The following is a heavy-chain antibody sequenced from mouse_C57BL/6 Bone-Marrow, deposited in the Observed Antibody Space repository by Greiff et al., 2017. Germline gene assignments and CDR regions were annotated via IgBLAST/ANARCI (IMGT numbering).Heavy chain of an antibody. CDR3: ARSSSLTTMDY. V-gene: IGHV7-3*01. CDR1: GFTFTDYY. Sequence: EVQGVESGGGLVQPGGSPSLSCAASGFTFTDYYMSWVRQPPGKALEWLGFIRNKANGYTTEYSASVQGRFTISRDNSQSILYLQMNALRAEDSATYYCARSSSLTTMDYWGQGTSVTVSS. CDR2: IRNKANGYTT. D-gene: IGHD1-1*01. J-gene: IGHJ4*01.